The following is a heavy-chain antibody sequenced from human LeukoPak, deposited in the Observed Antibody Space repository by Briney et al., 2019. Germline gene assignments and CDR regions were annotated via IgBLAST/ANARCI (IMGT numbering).Heavy chain of an antibody. J-gene: IGHJ3*02. CDR2: IYYSGTT. CDR1: GGSITNFY. Sequence: PSETLSLTCTVSGGSITNFYGGWIRQSPGKGLELIGYIYYSGTTNYSPSLKSRVSISVDTSKKQFSLKLSSVTAADTAVYYCARSPGGGFDIWGQGTMATVSS. CDR3: ARSPGGGFDI. D-gene: IGHD2-15*01. V-gene: IGHV4-59*01.